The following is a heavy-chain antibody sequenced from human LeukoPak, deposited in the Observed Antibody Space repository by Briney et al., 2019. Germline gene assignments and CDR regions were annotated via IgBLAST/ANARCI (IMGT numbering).Heavy chain of an antibody. CDR1: GFTFSGYP. CDR2: ISYDGSNK. J-gene: IGHJ4*02. CDR3: ARELDY. Sequence: PGGSLRLSCAASGFTFSGYPIHWVRQAPGKGLEWVAVISYDGSNKYYADSVKGRFTISRDNSKNTLYLQMNSLRAEDTAVYYCARELDYWGQGTLVTVSS. V-gene: IGHV3-30*14.